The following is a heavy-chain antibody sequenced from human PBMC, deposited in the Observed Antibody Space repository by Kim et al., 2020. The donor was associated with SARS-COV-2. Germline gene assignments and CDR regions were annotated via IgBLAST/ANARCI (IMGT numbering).Heavy chain of an antibody. CDR3: ASLGITMVRGRMDV. D-gene: IGHD3-10*01. J-gene: IGHJ6*02. V-gene: IGHV4-34*01. Sequence: NPSLKSRVTISVDTSKNQFSLKLSSVTAADTAVYYCASLGITMVRGRMDVWGQGTTVTVSS.